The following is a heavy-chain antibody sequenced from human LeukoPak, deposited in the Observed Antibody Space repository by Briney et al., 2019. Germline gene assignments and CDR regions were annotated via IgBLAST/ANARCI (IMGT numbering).Heavy chain of an antibody. CDR1: GFTFSSYA. CDR2: ISYDGSNK. Sequence: PGGSLRLSCAASGFTFSSYAMHWVRQAPGKGLEWVAVISYDGSNKYYADSVKGRFTISRDNSKNTLYLQMNSLRAEDTAVYYCAREQLDSGSAHFDYWGQGTLVTVSS. D-gene: IGHD6-6*01. V-gene: IGHV3-30-3*01. CDR3: AREQLDSGSAHFDY. J-gene: IGHJ4*02.